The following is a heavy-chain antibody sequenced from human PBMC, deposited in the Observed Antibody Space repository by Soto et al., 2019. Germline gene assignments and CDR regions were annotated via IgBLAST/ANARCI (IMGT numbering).Heavy chain of an antibody. CDR3: ARDRRTVVYGMDL. V-gene: IGHV4-4*02. J-gene: IGHJ6*02. CDR1: GGSISSGNW. D-gene: IGHD2-21*01. CDR2: IYHSGST. Sequence: SVSGGSISSGNWWSWVRQPPGKGLEWIGEIYHSGSTNYNPSLKSRVTISVDKSKNQFSLTLTSVTAADTAVYYCARDRRTVVYGMDLWGQGTTVTVSS.